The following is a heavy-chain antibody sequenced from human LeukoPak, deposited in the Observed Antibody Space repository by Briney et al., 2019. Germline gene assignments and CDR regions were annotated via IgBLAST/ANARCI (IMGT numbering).Heavy chain of an antibody. J-gene: IGHJ4*02. D-gene: IGHD5-24*01. Sequence: GGSLRLSRAASGFTFISYGMHWVRQAPGEGLGWVAFIRYDGSNKYYTDSVKGRFTISRDNSKNTLSLQMNSLRAEDTAVYYCARDLGMGTSIDFWGQGTLVTVSS. V-gene: IGHV3-30*02. CDR3: ARDLGMGTSIDF. CDR2: IRYDGSNK. CDR1: GFTFISYG.